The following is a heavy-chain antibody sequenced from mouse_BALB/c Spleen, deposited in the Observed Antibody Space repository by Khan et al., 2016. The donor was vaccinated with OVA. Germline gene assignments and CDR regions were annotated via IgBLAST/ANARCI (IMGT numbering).Heavy chain of an antibody. CDR3: ARTLSGSGYDSALDY. CDR1: GYTFTNYG. J-gene: IGHJ4*01. CDR2: INTYTGEP. Sequence: QIQLVQSGPELKQPGETVKISCKASGYTFTNYGMTWVKQAPGKGLKWRGWINTYTGEPTYADDFKGRFAFSLETSANTAYLQINNLKNEDTATYFCARTLSGSGYDSALDYWGQGTSVTVSS. V-gene: IGHV9-3-1*01. D-gene: IGHD1-1*01.